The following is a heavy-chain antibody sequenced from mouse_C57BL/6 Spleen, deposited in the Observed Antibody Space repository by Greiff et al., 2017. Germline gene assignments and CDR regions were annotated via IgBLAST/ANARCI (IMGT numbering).Heavy chain of an antibody. Sequence: VKLMESGAELVRPGASVTLSCKASGYTFTDYEMHWVKQTPVHGLEWIGAIDPETGGTAYNQKFKGKAILTADKSSSTAYMELRSLTSEDSAVYYCTRHWDYWGQGTSVTVSS. CDR2: IDPETGGT. J-gene: IGHJ4*01. CDR3: TRHWDY. V-gene: IGHV1-15*01. CDR1: GYTFTDYE.